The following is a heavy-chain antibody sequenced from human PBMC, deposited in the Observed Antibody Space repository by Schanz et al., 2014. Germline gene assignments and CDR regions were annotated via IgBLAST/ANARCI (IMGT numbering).Heavy chain of an antibody. V-gene: IGHV3-15*01. CDR2: IKSTTEGGTT. J-gene: IGHJ6*02. CDR1: GFTFSNAW. CDR3: TTDRYYYFHGLAA. Sequence: VQLVESGGGVVQPGRSLRLSCAVSGFTFSNAWLSWVRQAPGKGLEWVGRIKSTTEGGTTDYAAPVKGRFTISRDDSKNTLYLHMNSRKTEDTAVYYCTTDRYYYFHGLAAWGQGTTVTVSS.